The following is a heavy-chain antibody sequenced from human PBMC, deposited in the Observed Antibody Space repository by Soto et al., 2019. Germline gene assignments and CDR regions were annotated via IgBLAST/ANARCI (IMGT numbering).Heavy chain of an antibody. CDR2: INHSGST. CDR1: GGSFSGYY. D-gene: IGHD6-13*01. V-gene: IGHV4-34*01. Sequence: QVQLQQWGAGLLKPSETLSLTCAVYGGSFSGYYWSWIRQPPGKGLEWIGEINHSGSTNYNPSLKSRVTISVDTSKNQFSLKLSSVTAADTAVYYCARGLRSSSWYPPPYFQHWGQGTLVTVSS. J-gene: IGHJ1*01. CDR3: ARGLRSSSWYPPPYFQH.